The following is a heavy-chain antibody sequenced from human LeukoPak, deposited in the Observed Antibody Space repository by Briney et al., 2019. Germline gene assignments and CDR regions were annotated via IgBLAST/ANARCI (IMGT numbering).Heavy chain of an antibody. D-gene: IGHD6-13*01. CDR2: ISGSGIST. J-gene: IGHJ5*01. CDR3: AKDRLKGIAAAGTGWFDS. Sequence: GGSLRLSCAASGLTFSSYAMSWVRQAPGKGLEWVSGISGSGISTLCADSVQGRFIISRDNSNNTLYLEMNNLRAEDTAVYYCAKDRLKGIAAAGTGWFDSWGQGALVTVSS. V-gene: IGHV3-23*01. CDR1: GLTFSSYA.